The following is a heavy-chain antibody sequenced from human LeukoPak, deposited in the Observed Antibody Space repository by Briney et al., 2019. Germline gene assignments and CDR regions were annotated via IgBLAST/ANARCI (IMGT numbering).Heavy chain of an antibody. D-gene: IGHD3-9*01. Sequence: ASVKVSCKASGYTFTSYGISWVRQAPGQGLEWMGWISAYNGNTNYAQKLQGRVTMTTDTSTSTAYMELRSLRPDDTAVYYCARDQQRSNYDILTGILKPIQHWGQGTLVTVSS. CDR3: ARDQQRSNYDILTGILKPIQH. V-gene: IGHV1-18*01. CDR2: ISAYNGNT. CDR1: GYTFTSYG. J-gene: IGHJ1*01.